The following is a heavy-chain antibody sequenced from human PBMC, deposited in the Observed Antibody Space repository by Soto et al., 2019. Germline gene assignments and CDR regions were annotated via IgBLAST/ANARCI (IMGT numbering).Heavy chain of an antibody. J-gene: IGHJ5*02. CDR3: AREGLMITCGGVIVS. CDR2: INPSGGST. V-gene: IGHV1-46*01. D-gene: IGHD3-16*02. Sequence: QVQLVQSGAEVKKPGASVKVSCKASGYTFTSYYMHWVRQAPGQGLEWMGIINPSGGSTSYAQKFQGRVTMTSDTSTSTVYMELSSLRSEDTAVYYCAREGLMITCGGVIVSWGQGTLVTVSS. CDR1: GYTFTSYY.